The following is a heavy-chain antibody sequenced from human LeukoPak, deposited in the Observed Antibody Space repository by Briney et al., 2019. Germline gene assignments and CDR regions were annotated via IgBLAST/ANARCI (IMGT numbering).Heavy chain of an antibody. D-gene: IGHD2-2*01. CDR2: ISAYNGNT. J-gene: IGHJ6*04. Sequence: ASVKVSCKASGYTFTSYGISWVRQAPGQGLEWMGWISAYNGNTNYAQKLQGRVTMTTDTSTSTAYMELRSLRSDDTAVYYCARDRVVVPAPHPYYYYYGREVWGKGTTVPVS. CDR3: ARDRVVVPAPHPYYYYYGREV. V-gene: IGHV1-18*04. CDR1: GYTFTSYG.